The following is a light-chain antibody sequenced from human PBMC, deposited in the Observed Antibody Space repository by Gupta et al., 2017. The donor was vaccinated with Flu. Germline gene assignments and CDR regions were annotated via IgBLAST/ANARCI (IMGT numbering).Light chain of an antibody. CDR2: KAS. CDR3: QEYISYSGT. Sequence: PSTLSGSVGDRVTITRRASQSISNWLAWCQQKPGKAPNLQIYKASRLESGVPSKFSGSGSGTEFTLTNSRLQPHDFAAYYSQEYISYSGTFGQGTKLEIK. V-gene: IGKV1-5*03. J-gene: IGKJ2*02. CDR1: QSISNW.